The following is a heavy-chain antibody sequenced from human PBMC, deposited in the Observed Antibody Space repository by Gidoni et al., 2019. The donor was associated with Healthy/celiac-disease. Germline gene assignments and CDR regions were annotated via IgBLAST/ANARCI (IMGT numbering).Heavy chain of an antibody. J-gene: IGHJ6*02. Sequence: EVQLVESGGGLVQPGGSLSLSCAASGFTFSSYSMNWVRQAPGKGLEWVSYISSSRSTIYYADSVKGRFTSSRDNAKNSLYLQMNSLRDEDTAVYYCARSVVTPARYYGMDVWGQGTTVTVSS. D-gene: IGHD2-21*02. CDR2: ISSSRSTI. V-gene: IGHV3-48*02. CDR1: GFTFSSYS. CDR3: ARSVVTPARYYGMDV.